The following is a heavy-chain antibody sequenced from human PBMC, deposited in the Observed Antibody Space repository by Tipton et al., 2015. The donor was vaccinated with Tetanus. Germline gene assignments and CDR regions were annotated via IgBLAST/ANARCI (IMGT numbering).Heavy chain of an antibody. CDR2: TYNSGTT. Sequence: TLCLTCTVSGGSISSGGYFWSWIRQHPGKGLEWIGHTYNSGTTSYNPSLKSRLTISADTSKNQFSLKVTSVTAADTAVYYCASTKVWYYFDYWGQGTLVTVSS. J-gene: IGHJ4*02. CDR3: ASTKVWYYFDY. D-gene: IGHD3-10*01. V-gene: IGHV4-31*03. CDR1: GGSISSGGYF.